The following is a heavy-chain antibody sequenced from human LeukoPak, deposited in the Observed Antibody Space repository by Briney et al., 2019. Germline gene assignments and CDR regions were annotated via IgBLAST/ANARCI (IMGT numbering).Heavy chain of an antibody. CDR3: ARDFRTQLDGYSPPYHFDY. CDR2: IDSSSSHI. J-gene: IGHJ4*02. Sequence: GGSLRLFCAASGFTFSSHSMSWVRQAPGKGLDWVSSIDSSSSHIYYADSMEGRFTISRDNDKNSLFLQMNSLRAEDTAVYYCARDFRTQLDGYSPPYHFDYWGQGALVTDSS. D-gene: IGHD5-24*01. V-gene: IGHV3-21*01. CDR1: GFTFSSHS.